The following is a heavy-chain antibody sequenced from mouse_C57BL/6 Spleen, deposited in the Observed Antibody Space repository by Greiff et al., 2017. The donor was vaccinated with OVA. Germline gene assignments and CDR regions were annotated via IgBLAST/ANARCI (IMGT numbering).Heavy chain of an antibody. CDR2: ISDGGSYT. Sequence: EVHLVESGGGLVKPGGSLKLSCAASGFTFSSYAMSWVRQTPEKRLEWVATISDGGSYTYYPDNVKGRFTISRDNAKNNLYLQMSHPKSEDTAMYYCARGYGSSYWYFDVWGTGTTVTVSS. D-gene: IGHD1-1*01. CDR3: ARGYGSSYWYFDV. J-gene: IGHJ1*03. V-gene: IGHV5-4*01. CDR1: GFTFSSYA.